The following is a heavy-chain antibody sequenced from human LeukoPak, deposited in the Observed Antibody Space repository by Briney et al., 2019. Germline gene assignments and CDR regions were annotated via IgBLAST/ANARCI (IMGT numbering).Heavy chain of an antibody. CDR1: GGSISSYY. V-gene: IGHV4-4*07. CDR2: IYTSGVT. J-gene: IGHJ4*02. D-gene: IGHD6-6*01. CDR3: ARFDSSSSGVDY. Sequence: SESLSLTCTVSGGSISSYYWGWIRQPAGTGLEWIGRIYTSGVTTYTPSLKSRVTMSADTSKNQSSLTLSSVTAADTAVYYCARFDSSSSGVDYWGQGTLVTVSS.